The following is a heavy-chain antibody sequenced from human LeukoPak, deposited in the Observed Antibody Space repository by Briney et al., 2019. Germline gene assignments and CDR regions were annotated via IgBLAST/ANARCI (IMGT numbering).Heavy chain of an antibody. D-gene: IGHD2-2*01. CDR1: GGSFSGYY. J-gene: IGHJ4*02. V-gene: IGHV4-34*01. Sequence: PSETLSLTCAVYGGSFSGYYWSWIRQPPGKGLEWIGEINRSGSTNYNPSLKSRVTISVDTSKNQFSLKLSSVTAADTAVYYCARGTSCHQDWGQGTLVTVSS. CDR3: ARGTSCHQD. CDR2: INRSGST.